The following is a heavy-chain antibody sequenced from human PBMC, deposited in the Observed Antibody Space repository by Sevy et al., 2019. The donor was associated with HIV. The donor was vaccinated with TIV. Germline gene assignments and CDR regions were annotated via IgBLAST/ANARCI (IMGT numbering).Heavy chain of an antibody. CDR3: ARSSIAAAVDFDY. V-gene: IGHV5-10-1*01. CDR1: GYSFTSYW. J-gene: IGHJ4*02. CDR2: IDPSDSYT. D-gene: IGHD6-13*01. Sequence: GESLKISCKGSGYSFTSYWISWVRQMPGKGLGWMGRIDPSDSYTNYSPSFQGHVTISADKSISTAYLQWSSLKASDTAMYYCARSSIAAAVDFDYWGQGTLVTVSS.